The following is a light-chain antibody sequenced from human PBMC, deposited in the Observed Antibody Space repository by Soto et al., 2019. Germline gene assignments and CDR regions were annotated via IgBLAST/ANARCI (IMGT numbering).Light chain of an antibody. CDR3: SSYTSSNTVI. CDR1: SSDVGSYTC. J-gene: IGLJ2*01. Sequence: QSALTQPASVSGSPGQSIAISCTETSSDVGSYTCVSWYQQHPGKARKLLIYDVSARPSGVSNRFSGSKSDNTASLTISGLQAEDEADYYCSSYTSSNTVIFGGGTKVTVL. CDR2: DVS. V-gene: IGLV2-14*01.